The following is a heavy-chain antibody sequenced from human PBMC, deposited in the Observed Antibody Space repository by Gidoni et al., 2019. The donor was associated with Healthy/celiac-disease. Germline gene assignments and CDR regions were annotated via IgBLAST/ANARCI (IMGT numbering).Heavy chain of an antibody. Sequence: EVQLVESGGGLVQPGGSLRLSCAASGFTVSSNYMSWVRQAPGKGLEWVSVIYSGGSTYYADSVKGRFTISRHNSKNTLYLQMNSLRAEDTAVYYCARIHYDFWSGYSYYFDYWGQGTLVTVSS. V-gene: IGHV3-53*04. J-gene: IGHJ4*02. D-gene: IGHD3-3*01. CDR2: IYSGGST. CDR3: ARIHYDFWSGYSYYFDY. CDR1: GFTVSSNY.